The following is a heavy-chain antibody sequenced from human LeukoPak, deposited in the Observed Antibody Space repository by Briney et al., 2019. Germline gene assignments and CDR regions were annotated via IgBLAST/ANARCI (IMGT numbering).Heavy chain of an antibody. CDR2: ISYDGSNK. J-gene: IGHJ5*02. V-gene: IGHV3-30*04. CDR1: GFTFDDYA. Sequence: GGSLRLSCAASGFTFDDYAMHWVRQAPGKGLEWVAVISYDGSNKYYADSVKGRFTISRDNSKNTLYLQMNSLRAEDTAVYYCARPLSVTFGGVIDPWFDPWGQGTLVTVSS. D-gene: IGHD3-16*02. CDR3: ARPLSVTFGGVIDPWFDP.